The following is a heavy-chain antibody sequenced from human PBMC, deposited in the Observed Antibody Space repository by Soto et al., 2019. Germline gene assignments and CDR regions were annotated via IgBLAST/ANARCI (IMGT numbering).Heavy chain of an antibody. Sequence: GGSLRLSCVASGFTFSNAWMSWVRQAPGKGLEWVGRIKSKTDGGTTDYAAPVKGRFTISRDDSKNTLYLQMNSLKTEDTAVYYCTTEYTLDGDYYYYMDVWGKGTTVTVSS. D-gene: IGHD5-18*01. CDR2: IKSKTDGGTT. CDR3: TTEYTLDGDYYYYMDV. V-gene: IGHV3-15*01. J-gene: IGHJ6*03. CDR1: GFTFSNAW.